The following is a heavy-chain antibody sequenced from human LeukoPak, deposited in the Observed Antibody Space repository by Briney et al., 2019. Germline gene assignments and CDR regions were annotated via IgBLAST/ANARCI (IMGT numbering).Heavy chain of an antibody. CDR1: GYSFTNYW. CDR3: ARISPILVDTAMIRPFDY. J-gene: IGHJ4*02. CDR2: IYPGDSDT. D-gene: IGHD5-18*01. V-gene: IGHV5-51*01. Sequence: HGESLKISCKGSGYSFTNYWIGWVRQMPGKGLEWMGIIYPGDSDTRHSPSFQGQVTISADKSISTAYLQWSSLKASDTAMYYCARISPILVDTAMIRPFDYWGPGTLVTVSS.